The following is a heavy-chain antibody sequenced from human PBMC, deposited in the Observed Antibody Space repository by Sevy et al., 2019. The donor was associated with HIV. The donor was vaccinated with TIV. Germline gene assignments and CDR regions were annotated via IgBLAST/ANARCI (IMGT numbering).Heavy chain of an antibody. V-gene: IGHV1-2*02. CDR1: GYTFTDYY. CDR3: AREAVGASSTHFDY. J-gene: IGHJ4*02. D-gene: IGHD1-26*01. CDR2: FNPDSGYT. Sequence: ASVKVSCKAFGYTFTDYYIHWVRQAPGQGPEWMGWFNPDSGYTNYAQKFLGRVTITRDTSISTAYMDLSRLGSDDTAVYYCAREAVGASSTHFDYWGQGTLFTVSS.